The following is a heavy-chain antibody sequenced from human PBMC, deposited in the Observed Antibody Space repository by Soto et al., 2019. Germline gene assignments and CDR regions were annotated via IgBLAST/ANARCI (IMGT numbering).Heavy chain of an antibody. J-gene: IGHJ4*02. CDR2: IIPIFGTA. CDR3: ARGLGYCTNGVCQLPDCFDY. CDR1: GGTFSSYA. V-gene: IGHV1-69*01. D-gene: IGHD2-8*01. Sequence: QVQLVQSGAEVKKPGSSVKVSCKASGGTFSSYAISWVRQAPGQGLEWMGGIIPIFGTANYAQKFQGRVTITADEAKSTAYMELSSLRSEDTAVYYCARGLGYCTNGVCQLPDCFDYWGQGTLVTVSS.